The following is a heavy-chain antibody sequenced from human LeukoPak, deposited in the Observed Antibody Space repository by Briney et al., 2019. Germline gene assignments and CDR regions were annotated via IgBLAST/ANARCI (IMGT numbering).Heavy chain of an antibody. D-gene: IGHD3-10*01. CDR1: GFTFGSCW. V-gene: IGHV3-49*03. Sequence: PGGSLRLSCAASGFTFGSCWMSWFRQAPGKGLEWVGFIRSKAYGGTTEYAASVKGRFTISRDDSKSIAYLQMNSLKTEDTAVYYCTRVPTLSLWFGEATTSDYWGQGTLVTVSS. J-gene: IGHJ4*02. CDR2: IRSKAYGGTT. CDR3: TRVPTLSLWFGEATTSDY.